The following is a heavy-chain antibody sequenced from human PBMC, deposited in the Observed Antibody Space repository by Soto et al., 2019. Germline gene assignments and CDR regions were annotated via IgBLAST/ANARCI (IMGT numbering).Heavy chain of an antibody. J-gene: IGHJ3*02. D-gene: IGHD3-16*01. V-gene: IGHV1-2*04. CDR2: INPNSGGT. CDR3: ARDLGLGLEAFDI. CDR1: GYTFTGYY. Sequence: GASVKVSCKASGYTFTGYYMHWVRQAPGQGLEWMGWINPNSGGTNYAQKFQGWVTMTRDTSISTAYMELSRLRSDDTAVYYCARDLGLGLEAFDIWGQGTMVTVSS.